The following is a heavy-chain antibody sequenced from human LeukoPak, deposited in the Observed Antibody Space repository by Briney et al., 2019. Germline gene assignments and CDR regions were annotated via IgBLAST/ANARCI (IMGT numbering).Heavy chain of an antibody. J-gene: IGHJ6*03. D-gene: IGHD6-13*01. CDR1: GFPFSSYA. Sequence: GGSVPLSCAASGFPFSSYAMSWVRQAPGKGLNWVSAITGSGGSTYYADSVKGPSTTSRENSKNTLYLQMNSLRADDTAVYYCAKLYSTYQNYYYYYDMDVWGKGTTVTVSS. CDR3: AKLYSTYQNYYYYYDMDV. V-gene: IGHV3-23*01. CDR2: ITGSGGST.